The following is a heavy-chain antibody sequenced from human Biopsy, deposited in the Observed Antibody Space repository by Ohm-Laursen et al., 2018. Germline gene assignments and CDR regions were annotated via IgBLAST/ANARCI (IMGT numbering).Heavy chain of an antibody. V-gene: IGHV4-59*01. J-gene: IGHJ6*02. Sequence: GTLSLTCPVSGGSISSDWWSWIRQTPGKGLEWIGYVYYRGTSTYNPSLRSRITISVDTSMNQISLRLQSVTAADTAIYYCTRATNSTGWPYFYFYGMDIWGQGTTVTVSS. CDR3: TRATNSTGWPYFYFYGMDI. D-gene: IGHD2/OR15-2a*01. CDR1: GGSISSDW. CDR2: VYYRGTS.